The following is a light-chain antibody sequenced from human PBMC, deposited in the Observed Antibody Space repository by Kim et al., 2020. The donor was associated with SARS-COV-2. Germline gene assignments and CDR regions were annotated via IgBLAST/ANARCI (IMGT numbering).Light chain of an antibody. Sequence: SPGESATLSCRASQSISNSLAWYQQKPGQAPRLLIYDASNRATGIPARFSGSGSGTDFTLTISSLEPEDFAVYFCHQRANWPIFTFGPGTKVDIK. CDR1: QSISNS. CDR2: DAS. CDR3: HQRANWPIFT. V-gene: IGKV3-11*01. J-gene: IGKJ3*01.